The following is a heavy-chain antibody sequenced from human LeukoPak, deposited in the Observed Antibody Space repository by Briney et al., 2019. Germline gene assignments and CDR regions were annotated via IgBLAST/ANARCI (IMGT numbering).Heavy chain of an antibody. D-gene: IGHD4-17*01. CDR3: ARDDYGDYPTAFDS. J-gene: IGHJ3*02. Sequence: ASAKVSCKAFGYTFTSFGISWVRQAPGQGLEWMGWISAYDGNTNYAQKLHGRVTMTPDTSTYTACMELRSLRADDTAVYSCARDDYGDYPTAFDSWGQGTMVTVSS. V-gene: IGHV1-18*01. CDR2: ISAYDGNT. CDR1: GYTFTSFG.